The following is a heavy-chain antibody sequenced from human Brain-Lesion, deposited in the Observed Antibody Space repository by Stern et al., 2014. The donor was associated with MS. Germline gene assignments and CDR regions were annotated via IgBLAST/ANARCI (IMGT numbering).Heavy chain of an antibody. CDR2: ISYDGSK. Sequence: MQLVESGEAVVQPWRPLSLSCPPSGFSFTIFGLHWVRPAPGQGLDWVAPISYDGSKDYAVYVKTTLPISRANFQNTLYVPTYRLRAEDTSVYYCAKDRQYVTFFFDFWGQGALVTVSA. J-gene: IGHJ4*02. CDR1: GFSFTIFG. D-gene: IGHD2-2*01. V-gene: IGHV3-30*18. CDR3: AKDRQYVTFFFDF.